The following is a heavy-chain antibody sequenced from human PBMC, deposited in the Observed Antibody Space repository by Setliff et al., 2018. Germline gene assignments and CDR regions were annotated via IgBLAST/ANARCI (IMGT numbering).Heavy chain of an antibody. V-gene: IGHV1-18*01. CDR3: ARDAHDYDSSENPIVDY. D-gene: IGHD3-22*01. Sequence: ASVKVSCKASGYTFTSYGISWVRQAPGRGLEWMAYINTYNGDTYYAQKFQGRVTMTTDTSTSIASMELGSLRSDDTAMYYCARDAHDYDSSENPIVDYWGQGTLVTVSS. CDR2: INTYNGDT. CDR1: GYTFTSYG. J-gene: IGHJ4*02.